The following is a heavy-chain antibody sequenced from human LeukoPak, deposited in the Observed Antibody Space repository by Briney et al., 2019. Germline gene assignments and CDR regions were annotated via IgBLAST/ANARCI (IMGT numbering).Heavy chain of an antibody. Sequence: ASVKVSCKASGGSFSNYAISWVRQAPGQGLEWMGGIVPILSTTNYARKFQGRVTMTAGESTSTAYMELSSLRSDDTAVYYSARGPPPYTEGDLFYYYGLDVWGQGTTVTVSS. V-gene: IGHV1-69*13. J-gene: IGHJ6*02. CDR1: GGSFSNYA. CDR2: IVPILSTT. CDR3: ARGPPPYTEGDLFYYYGLDV. D-gene: IGHD3-16*01.